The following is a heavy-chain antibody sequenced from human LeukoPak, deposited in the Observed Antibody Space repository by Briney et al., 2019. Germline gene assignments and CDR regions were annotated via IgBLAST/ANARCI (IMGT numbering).Heavy chain of an antibody. V-gene: IGHV3-30*18. J-gene: IGHJ4*02. CDR3: AKSLSSGWSSYYFGD. CDR1: GFAFSTYY. D-gene: IGHD6-19*01. Sequence: PGGSLRLSCAASGFAFSTYYIHWVRQPPGKGLEWVAVISYDGRNMYYGDSVKGRFTISRDSSKNTLYLQMNSLRPEDTAVYYCAKSLSSGWSSYYFGDWGQGALVTVSS. CDR2: ISYDGRNM.